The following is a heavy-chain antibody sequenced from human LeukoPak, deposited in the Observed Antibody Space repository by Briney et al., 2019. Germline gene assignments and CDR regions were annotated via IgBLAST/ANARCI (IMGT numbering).Heavy chain of an antibody. D-gene: IGHD3-22*01. CDR3: ARHSTPYYYDSSGHRGHYDY. J-gene: IGHJ4*02. V-gene: IGHV3-53*01. CDR2: IYSGGST. Sequence: PGGSLRLSCAASGFTVSSNYMSWVRQAPGKGLEWVSVIYSGGSTYYADSVKGRFTISRDNSKNTLYLQMNSLRAEDTAVYYCARHSTPYYYDSSGHRGHYDYWGQGTLVTVSS. CDR1: GFTVSSNY.